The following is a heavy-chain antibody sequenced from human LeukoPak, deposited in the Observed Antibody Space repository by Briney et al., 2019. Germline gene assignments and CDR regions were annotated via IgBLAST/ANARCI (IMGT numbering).Heavy chain of an antibody. CDR2: INHSGSN. Sequence: SETMSLTCAVYGGSFSGYYWSWIRQPPGKGLEWIGEINHSGSNNYNPSLKSRVNISVDTSKNQFSLKLSSVTAADTAVYYCARVEIESFDYWGQGTLVTVSS. CDR1: GGSFSGYY. V-gene: IGHV4-34*01. CDR3: ARVEIESFDY. D-gene: IGHD5-24*01. J-gene: IGHJ4*02.